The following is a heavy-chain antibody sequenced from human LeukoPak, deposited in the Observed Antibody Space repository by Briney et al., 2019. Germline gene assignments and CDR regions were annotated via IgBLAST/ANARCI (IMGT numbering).Heavy chain of an antibody. J-gene: IGHJ4*02. CDR3: ARGTTPFDY. Sequence: ASVKVSCKASGYTFTGYYMHWVRQAPGQGLEWMGIINPSGGSTSYAQKFQGRVTTTRDMSTSTAYMELRSLRSDDTAVYYCARGTTPFDYWGQGTLVTASS. CDR1: GYTFTGYY. CDR2: INPSGGST. V-gene: IGHV1-46*01. D-gene: IGHD2-15*01.